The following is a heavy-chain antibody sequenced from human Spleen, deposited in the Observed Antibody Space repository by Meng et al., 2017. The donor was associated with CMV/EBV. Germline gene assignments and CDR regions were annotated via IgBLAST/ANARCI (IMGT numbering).Heavy chain of an antibody. V-gene: IGHV3-21*01. Sequence: GESLKISCVASEFTFTTYSMNWVRQAPGKGLEWVSSISSSSNYIYYADSVKGRFTISRDDAKNSLYLQMNSLRDEDTALYFCARVHTGSNPPYYYYGMDVWGQGTTVTVSS. J-gene: IGHJ6*02. CDR3: ARVHTGSNPPYYYYGMDV. CDR2: ISSSSNYI. CDR1: EFTFTTYS. D-gene: IGHD4-23*01.